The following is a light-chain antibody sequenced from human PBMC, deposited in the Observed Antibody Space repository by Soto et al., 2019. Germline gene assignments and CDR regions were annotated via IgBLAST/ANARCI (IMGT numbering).Light chain of an antibody. CDR3: CSYAGSYTFV. Sequence: QSAPTQPRSVSGSPGQSVTISCTGTSSDVGGYNYVSWYQQYPGKAPKVMIYDVKTRPSGVPDRFSGSKSGNTASLTISGLQAEDEADYYCCSYAGSYTFVFGTGTKLTVL. J-gene: IGLJ1*01. CDR1: SSDVGGYNY. V-gene: IGLV2-11*01. CDR2: DVK.